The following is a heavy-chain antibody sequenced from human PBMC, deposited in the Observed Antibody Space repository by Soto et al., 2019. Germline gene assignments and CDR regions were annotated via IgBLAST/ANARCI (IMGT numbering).Heavy chain of an antibody. V-gene: IGHV4-34*01. CDR2: INHSGST. CDR1: GGSFSGYY. D-gene: IGHD3-16*02. Sequence: SETLSLTCAVYGGSFSGYYWSWIRQPPGKGLEWIGEINHSGSTNYNPSLKSRVTISVDTSKNQFSLKLSSVTAADTAVYYCARETRYDYIWGCYPVRGGFDPWGQGTLVTVSS. J-gene: IGHJ5*02. CDR3: ARETRYDYIWGCYPVRGGFDP.